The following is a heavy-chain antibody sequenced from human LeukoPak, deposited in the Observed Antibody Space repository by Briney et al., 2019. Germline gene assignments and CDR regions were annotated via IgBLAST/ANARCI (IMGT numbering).Heavy chain of an antibody. CDR1: GASMSSFY. V-gene: IGHV4-59*01. D-gene: IGHD4-17*01. CDR2: IFYSGTT. Sequence: XCTVSGASMSSFYWSWIRQPPGKGLEWIAYIFYSGTTNYNPSLKRRLTMSIDTSKNQFSLRLSSVTAADTAIYYCARLTSDYDFDFWGQGTLVTVSS. J-gene: IGHJ4*02. CDR3: ARLTSDYDFDF.